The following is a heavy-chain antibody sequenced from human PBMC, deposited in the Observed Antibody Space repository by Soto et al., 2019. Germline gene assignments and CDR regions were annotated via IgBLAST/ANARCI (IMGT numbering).Heavy chain of an antibody. CDR3: ARGWGYCSGGSCYKDYYYYMDV. CDR2: TYYRSKWYN. D-gene: IGHD2-15*01. Sequence: PSQTLSLTCAISGDSVSSNSAAWNWIRQSPSRGLEWLGRTYYRSKWYNDYAVSVKSRITINPDTSKNHFSLQLNSVTPEDTAVYYCARGWGYCSGGSCYKDYYYYMDVWGKGTTVTVSS. CDR1: GDSVSSNSAA. V-gene: IGHV6-1*01. J-gene: IGHJ6*03.